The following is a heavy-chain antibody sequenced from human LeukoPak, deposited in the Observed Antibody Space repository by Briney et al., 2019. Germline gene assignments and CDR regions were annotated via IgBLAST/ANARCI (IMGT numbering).Heavy chain of an antibody. Sequence: SETLSLTCTVSGDSISSYYWSWIRQPPGKGLEWIGYIYYSGGTDYNPSLKSRVTISVDTSKNQFSLKLRSVTAADTAVYYCARHVTISGPYDASDIWGLGTMVTVSP. CDR1: GDSISSYY. D-gene: IGHD5-24*01. CDR3: ARHVTISGPYDASDI. V-gene: IGHV4-59*08. CDR2: IYYSGGT. J-gene: IGHJ3*02.